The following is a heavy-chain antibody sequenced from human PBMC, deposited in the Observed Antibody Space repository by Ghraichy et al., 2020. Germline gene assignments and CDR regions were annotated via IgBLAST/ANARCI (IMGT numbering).Heavy chain of an antibody. CDR1: GESFNGYY. V-gene: IGHV4-34*01. Sequence: SQTLSLTCAVHGESFNGYYWTWIRQPPGKGLEWIGEVHYSGNTNYDPSLRSRVTISVDTSKQEFSLRLTAVTAADTALDDCARGPWGREGYYGVSYGMDVWGQGTTVTVSS. CDR3: ARGPWGREGYYGVSYGMDV. J-gene: IGHJ6*02. D-gene: IGHD3-16*01. CDR2: VHYSGNT.